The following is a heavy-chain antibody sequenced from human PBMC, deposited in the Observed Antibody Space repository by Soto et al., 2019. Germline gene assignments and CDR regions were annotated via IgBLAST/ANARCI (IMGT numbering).Heavy chain of an antibody. J-gene: IGHJ3*02. CDR3: AKVHGGDDFWLDAFDI. CDR1: GFTFGNYG. D-gene: IGHD3-3*01. CDR2: ISSSSRRT. Sequence: PGGSLRLSCETSGFTFGNYGMGWVRQAPGKGLYWVSGISSSSRRTYYADSVRGRFTISRDNSKNTLYLQMDTLRAEDTAVYYCAKVHGGDDFWLDAFDIWGQGTMVTVSS. V-gene: IGHV3-23*01.